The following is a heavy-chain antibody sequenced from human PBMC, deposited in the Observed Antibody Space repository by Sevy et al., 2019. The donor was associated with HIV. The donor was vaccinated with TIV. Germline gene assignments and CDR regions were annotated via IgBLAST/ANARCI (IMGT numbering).Heavy chain of an antibody. CDR2: IYYSEST. D-gene: IGHD3-10*01. V-gene: IGHV4-59*01. CDR1: GGSISSYY. Sequence: SETLSLTCTVSGGSISSYYWSWLRQPPGKGLEWIGYIYYSESTNYNPSLKSRVTISVDTSKNQFSLELSSVTAADTAVYYCARGSTMVRGVIIGFDPWGQGTLVTVSS. CDR3: ARGSTMVRGVIIGFDP. J-gene: IGHJ5*02.